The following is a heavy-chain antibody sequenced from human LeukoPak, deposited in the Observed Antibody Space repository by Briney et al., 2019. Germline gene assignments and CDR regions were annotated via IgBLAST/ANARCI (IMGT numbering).Heavy chain of an antibody. Sequence: GASVKVSCKASGGTFSSYAISWVRQAPGQGLEWMGRIIPILGIANYAQKFQGRVTITADKSTSTAYMELSSLRSEDTAVYYCARSLVVVPAATSWGQGTLVTVSS. J-gene: IGHJ4*02. CDR1: GGTFSSYA. V-gene: IGHV1-69*04. CDR3: ARSLVVVPAATS. CDR2: IIPILGIA. D-gene: IGHD2-2*01.